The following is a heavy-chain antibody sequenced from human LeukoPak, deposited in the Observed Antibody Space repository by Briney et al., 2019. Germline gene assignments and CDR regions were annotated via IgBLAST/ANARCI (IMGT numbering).Heavy chain of an antibody. CDR3: ARTGCGGDCYASH. CDR1: GFTFNKYA. D-gene: IGHD2-21*02. Sequence: GGSLRLSCAASGFTFNKYAMSWVRQAPGKGLEWVSAISNDGGSTFYADSVKGRFTISRDNSKSTLYLQMNSLRAEDTGVYFCARTGCGGDCYASHWGQGTPVTVSS. J-gene: IGHJ4*02. CDR2: ISNDGGST. V-gene: IGHV3-23*01.